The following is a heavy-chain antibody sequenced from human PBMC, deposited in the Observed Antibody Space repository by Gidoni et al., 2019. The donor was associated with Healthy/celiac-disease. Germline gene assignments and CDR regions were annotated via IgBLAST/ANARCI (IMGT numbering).Heavy chain of an antibody. D-gene: IGHD3-3*01. V-gene: IGHV3-66*01. CDR3: ARGGSLYDFTPFDY. CDR2: IYSGGST. Sequence: EGQLMESGRGLVQPGGSLRLSCAAAGFPVSSNYMSWVRQAPGKGLEWVSVIYSGGSTDYADSVKGRFTISRDNSKNTLYLQMNSLRAEDTAVYYCARGGSLYDFTPFDYWGQGTLVTVSS. CDR1: GFPVSSNY. J-gene: IGHJ4*02.